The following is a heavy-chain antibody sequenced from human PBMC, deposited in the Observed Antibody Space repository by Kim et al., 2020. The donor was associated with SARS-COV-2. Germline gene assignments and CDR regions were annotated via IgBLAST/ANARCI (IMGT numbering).Heavy chain of an antibody. CDR3: VKGRITGTTFDY. V-gene: IGHV3-64D*06. Sequence: YYADSVKGRFTISRDNSKNTLYLQMSSLRAEDTAVYYCVKGRITGTTFDYWGQGTLVTVSS. J-gene: IGHJ4*02. D-gene: IGHD1-7*01.